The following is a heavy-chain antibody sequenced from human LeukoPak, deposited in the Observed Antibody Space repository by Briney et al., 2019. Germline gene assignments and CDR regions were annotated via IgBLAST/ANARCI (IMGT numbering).Heavy chain of an antibody. J-gene: IGHJ4*02. CDR1: GFTSSRHW. CDR3: AIAAGWELGY. V-gene: IGHV3-7*01. CDR2: IKEDASEE. Sequence: GGPLRHSCAVSGFTSSRHWMSWVRQTPEKGLEWVANIKEDASEEKYVDSVKGRFTISRDNAKNSLYLQMNSLRAEDTAVYYCAIAAGWELGYWGQGTLVTVSS. D-gene: IGHD6-25*01.